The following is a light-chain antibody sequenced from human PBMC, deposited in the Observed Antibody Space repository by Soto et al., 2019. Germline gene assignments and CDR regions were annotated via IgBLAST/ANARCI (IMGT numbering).Light chain of an antibody. CDR1: QSISSW. CDR3: QQYNRYSYT. V-gene: IGKV1-5*03. CDR2: KAS. J-gene: IGKJ2*01. Sequence: DIQMTQSPSTLSASVGDRVTITCRASQSISSWLAWYQQKPGKAPKLLIYKASSLESGVPSRFSGSGSGTEFTLTISSLQPDDFETYYCQQYNRYSYTFGQGTKLEIK.